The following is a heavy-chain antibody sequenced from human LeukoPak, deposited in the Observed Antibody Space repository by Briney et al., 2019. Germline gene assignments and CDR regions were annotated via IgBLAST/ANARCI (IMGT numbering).Heavy chain of an antibody. J-gene: IGHJ3*02. D-gene: IGHD1-26*01. Sequence: HGESLKISCKGSGYSFTNYWIGWVRQMPGKGLEWMGIIYPGGSNTRYSPSFQGQVTISADKSISTAYLQWSSLKASDTAMYYCARPTLYSGSHSPGAFDIWGQGTMVTVSS. CDR2: IYPGGSNT. V-gene: IGHV5-51*01. CDR1: GYSFTNYW. CDR3: ARPTLYSGSHSPGAFDI.